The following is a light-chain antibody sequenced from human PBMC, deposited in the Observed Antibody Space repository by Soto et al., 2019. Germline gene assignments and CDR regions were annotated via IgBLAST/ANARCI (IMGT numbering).Light chain of an antibody. J-gene: IGKJ2*01. CDR1: QDISNY. V-gene: IGKV1-33*01. Sequence: DIQMTQSPSSLSASVGDRVTITCQASQDISNYLNWYQQKPGKAPKLLIYDASNLETGVSSRFSGSGSVTDFTFTISSLQPEDIATYYCQQYDNLYTFGQGTKLEIK. CDR2: DAS. CDR3: QQYDNLYT.